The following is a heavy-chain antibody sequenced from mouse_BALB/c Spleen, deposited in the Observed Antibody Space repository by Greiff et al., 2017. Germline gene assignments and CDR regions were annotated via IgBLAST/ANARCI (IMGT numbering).Heavy chain of an antibody. D-gene: IGHD1-1*01. CDR1: GYTFSSYW. Sequence: VQLQQSGAELMKPGASVKISCKATGYTFSSYWIEWVKQRPGHGLEWIGEILPGSGSTNYNEKFKGKATFTADTSSNTAYMQLSSLTSEDSAVYYCARREDYYGSSYYAMDYWGQGTSVTVSS. V-gene: IGHV1-9*01. J-gene: IGHJ4*01. CDR3: ARREDYYGSSYYAMDY. CDR2: ILPGSGST.